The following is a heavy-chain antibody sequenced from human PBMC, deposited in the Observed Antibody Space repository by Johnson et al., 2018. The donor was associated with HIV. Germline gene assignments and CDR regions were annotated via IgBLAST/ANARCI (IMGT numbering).Heavy chain of an antibody. D-gene: IGHD2-2*01. CDR1: GFTFINYA. Sequence: EVHLVESGGGLVQPGGSLRLSCAASGFTFINYAMSWVHQAPGKGMEWVSSIGGSGTNTYSADSVKGRFTISRDNSKNTMYRQMHRLRAEDTAIYYCAKDPLVVPAATLDAFDIWGQGTMVTVSS. J-gene: IGHJ3*02. V-gene: IGHV3-23*04. CDR2: IGGSGTNT. CDR3: AKDPLVVPAATLDAFDI.